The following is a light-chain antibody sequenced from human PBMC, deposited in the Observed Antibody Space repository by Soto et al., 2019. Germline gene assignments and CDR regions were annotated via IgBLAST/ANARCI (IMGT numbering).Light chain of an antibody. CDR1: QGINDY. CDR3: QQFNTCPLT. CDR2: AAS. Sequence: DIQLTQSPSFLSASVGDRVTITCRASQGINDYLAWYQQKPGKAPKLLIYAASTLQSEVPSRFSGSDFGTEFSLTISSLQPEDFATYYCQQFNTCPLTFGGGTKVEVK. J-gene: IGKJ4*01. V-gene: IGKV1-9*01.